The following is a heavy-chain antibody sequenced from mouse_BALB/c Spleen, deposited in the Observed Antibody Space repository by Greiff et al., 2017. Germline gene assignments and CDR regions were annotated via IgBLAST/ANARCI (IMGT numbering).Heavy chain of an antibody. V-gene: IGHV1-14*01. J-gene: IGHJ4*01. CDR3: ARSGATVVATDYAMDY. CDR1: GYTFTSYV. D-gene: IGHD1-1*01. CDR2: INPYNDGT. Sequence: LQESGPELVKPGASVKMSCKASGYTFTSYVMHWVKQKPGQGLEWIGYINPYNDGTKYNEKFKGKATLTSDKSSSTAYMELSSLTSEDSAVYYCARSGATVVATDYAMDYWGQGTSVTVSS.